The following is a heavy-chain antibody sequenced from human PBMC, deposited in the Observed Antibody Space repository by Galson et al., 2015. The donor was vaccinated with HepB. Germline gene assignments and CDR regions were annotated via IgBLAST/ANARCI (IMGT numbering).Heavy chain of an antibody. CDR3: ARDPARYYDFWSGSHMDI. V-gene: IGHV1-18*01. Sequence: SVKVSCKASGYTFTSYGISWVRQAPGQGLEWMGWISAYNGNTNYAQKLQGRVTMTTDTSTSTAYMELRSLRSDETAVYYCARDPARYYDFWSGSHMDIWGKGTTVTVSS. J-gene: IGHJ6*03. CDR2: ISAYNGNT. D-gene: IGHD3-3*01. CDR1: GYTFTSYG.